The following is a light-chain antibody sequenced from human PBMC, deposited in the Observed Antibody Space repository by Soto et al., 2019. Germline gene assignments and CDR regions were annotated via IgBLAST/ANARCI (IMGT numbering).Light chain of an antibody. V-gene: IGLV2-14*01. CDR3: SSYTRSSTRV. Sequence: QSALTQPASVSGSRGQSITISCTGTSSDVGGYNYVSWYQQHPGKAPKLMIYEVSNRPSGVSNRFSGSKSGNTASLTISGLQAEDEADYYCSSYTRSSTRVFGGGTNLTVL. CDR1: SSDVGGYNY. J-gene: IGLJ3*02. CDR2: EVS.